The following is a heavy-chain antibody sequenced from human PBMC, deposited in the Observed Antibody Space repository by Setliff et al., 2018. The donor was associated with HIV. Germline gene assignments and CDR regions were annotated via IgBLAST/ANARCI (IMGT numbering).Heavy chain of an antibody. V-gene: IGHV1-18*04. CDR1: GYTFTGYY. D-gene: IGHD6-19*01. Sequence: ASVKVSCKASGYTFTGYYMHWVRQVPGQGLEWMGWISDYTGNTNYAQKFQARVTMTIDSSTTTAYMELRSLRADDTALYYCARYASYTSDWREAFDIWGQGTMVTVSS. CDR2: ISDYTGNT. CDR3: ARYASYTSDWREAFDI. J-gene: IGHJ3*02.